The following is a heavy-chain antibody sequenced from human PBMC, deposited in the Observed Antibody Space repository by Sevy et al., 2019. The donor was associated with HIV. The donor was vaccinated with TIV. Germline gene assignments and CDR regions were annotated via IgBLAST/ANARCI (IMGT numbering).Heavy chain of an antibody. CDR3: ASTRLLLLPYFDY. CDR2: ISSSSSTI. CDR1: GFTFSSYS. V-gene: IGHV3-48*02. D-gene: IGHD2-15*01. J-gene: IGHJ4*02. Sequence: GGSLRLSCAASGFTFSSYSMNWVRQAPGKGLEWVSYISSSSSTIYYADSVKGRFTISRDNAKSSPYLQMNSLRDEDTAMYYCASTRLLLLPYFDYWGQGTLVTVSS.